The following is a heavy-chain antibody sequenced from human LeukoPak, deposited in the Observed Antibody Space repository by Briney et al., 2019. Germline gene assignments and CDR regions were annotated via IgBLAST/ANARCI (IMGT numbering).Heavy chain of an antibody. Sequence: ASVKVSCKASGYTFTGYYMHWVRQAPGQGLEWMGWINPNSGGTNYAQKFQGRVTMTRDTSISTAYMELSRLRSDDTAVYYCARDLRSVGATTGDYWGQGTLVTVSS. V-gene: IGHV1-2*02. CDR3: ARDLRSVGATTGDY. D-gene: IGHD1-26*01. J-gene: IGHJ4*02. CDR2: INPNSGGT. CDR1: GYTFTGYY.